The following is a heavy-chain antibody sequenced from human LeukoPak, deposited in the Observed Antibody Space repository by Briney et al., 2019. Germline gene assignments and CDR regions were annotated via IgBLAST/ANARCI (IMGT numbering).Heavy chain of an antibody. CDR2: ISSSSSYI. V-gene: IGHV3-21*01. J-gene: IGHJ3*02. D-gene: IGHD3-22*01. CDR1: GFTFSSYS. Sequence: GGSLRLSCAASGFTFSSYSMNWVRQAPGKGLEWVSSISSSSSYIYYADSVKGRFTIPRDNAKNSLYLQMNSLRAEDTAVYYCARGSDRLAFDIWGQGTMVTVSS. CDR3: ARGSDRLAFDI.